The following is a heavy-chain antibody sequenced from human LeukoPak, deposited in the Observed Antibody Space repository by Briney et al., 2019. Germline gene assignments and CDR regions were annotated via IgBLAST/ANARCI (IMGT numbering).Heavy chain of an antibody. Sequence: PSETLSLTCTVSGGSISSYYWSWIRQPPGKGLEWIGYIYYSGSTNSNPSLKSRVIISVDTSKNQFSLKLSSVTAADTAVYYCARVRLLEAWFDYWGQGTLVTVSS. D-gene: IGHD3-3*01. J-gene: IGHJ4*02. V-gene: IGHV4-59*01. CDR1: GGSISSYY. CDR2: IYYSGST. CDR3: ARVRLLEAWFDY.